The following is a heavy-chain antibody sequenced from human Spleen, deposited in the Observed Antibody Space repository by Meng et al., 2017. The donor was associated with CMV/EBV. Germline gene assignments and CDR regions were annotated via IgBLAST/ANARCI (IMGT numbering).Heavy chain of an antibody. J-gene: IGHJ4*02. V-gene: IGHV1-2*04. D-gene: IGHD3-16*01. CDR2: INPNSGGT. Sequence: KVSCKDSGYNFNAYYMHWVRQATGQGLEWMGWINPNSGGTKYAQKFQGWVTMTRDTSISTAYMELTRLKSDDTAVYYCAMGSDYLDYWGQGTLVTVSS. CDR3: AMGSDYLDY. CDR1: GYNFNAYY.